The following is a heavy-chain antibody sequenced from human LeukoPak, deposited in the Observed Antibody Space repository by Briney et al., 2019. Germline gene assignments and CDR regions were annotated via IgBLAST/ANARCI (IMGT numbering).Heavy chain of an antibody. CDR2: IYSGGST. D-gene: IGHD2-2*01. V-gene: IGHV3-53*01. CDR3: ARVKYCSSASCYVSFDY. J-gene: IGHJ4*02. CDR1: GFTVSSNY. Sequence: GGSLRLSCAASGFTVSSNYMSWVRRAPGKGLEWVSVIYSGGSTYYADSVKGRFTISRDNSKNTLYLQMNSLRAEDTAVYYCARVKYCSSASCYVSFDYWGQGTLVTVSS.